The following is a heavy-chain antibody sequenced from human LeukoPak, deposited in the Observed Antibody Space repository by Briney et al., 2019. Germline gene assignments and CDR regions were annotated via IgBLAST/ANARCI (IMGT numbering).Heavy chain of an antibody. V-gene: IGHV1-69*06. Sequence: ASVKVSCKASGGTFSSYAISWVRQAPGQGLEWMGSIIPIFGTANYAQKFQGRVTITADKSTSTAYMELSSLRSEDTAVYYCARTNSLTIFGVVTRLNGWFDPWGQGTLVTVSS. D-gene: IGHD3-3*01. CDR3: ARTNSLTIFGVVTRLNGWFDP. CDR2: IIPIFGTA. CDR1: GGTFSSYA. J-gene: IGHJ5*02.